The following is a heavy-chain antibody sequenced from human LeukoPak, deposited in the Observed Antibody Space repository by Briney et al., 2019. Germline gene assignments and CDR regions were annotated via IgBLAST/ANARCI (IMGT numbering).Heavy chain of an antibody. D-gene: IGHD1-26*01. CDR1: GDSISSDY. CDR3: ARGAGYSREVNYYYYMDV. Sequence: SETLSLTCTVSGDSISSDYWSWLRQPAGKGLEWIGRIYTSGTANYNPPLKSRVTMSIDTSKKQFSLNMYSVTAADTAVYYCARGAGYSREVNYYYYMDVWGKGTTVTVSS. CDR2: IYTSGTA. V-gene: IGHV4-4*07. J-gene: IGHJ6*03.